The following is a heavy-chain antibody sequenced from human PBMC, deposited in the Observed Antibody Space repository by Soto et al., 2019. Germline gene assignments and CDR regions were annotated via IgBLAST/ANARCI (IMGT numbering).Heavy chain of an antibody. CDR3: ASGLAAALYYFDY. D-gene: IGHD6-13*01. Sequence: PSETLSLICAVYGGSLSGYYWSWIRQPPGKGLEWIGEINHSGSTNYNPSLKSRVTISVDTSKNQFSLKLSSVTAADTAVYYCASGLAAALYYFDYWGQGTLVTVSS. J-gene: IGHJ4*02. V-gene: IGHV4-34*01. CDR2: INHSGST. CDR1: GGSLSGYY.